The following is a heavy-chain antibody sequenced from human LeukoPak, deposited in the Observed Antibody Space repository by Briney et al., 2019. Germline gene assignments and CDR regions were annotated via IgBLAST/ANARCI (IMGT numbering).Heavy chain of an antibody. CDR1: GFTFSSYG. CDR2: IWYDGSNK. CDR3: ARDTRAEFDY. Sequence: GRSLRLSCAASGFTFSSYGMHWVRQAPGKGLEWVAVIWYDGSNKYYADSVKGRFTISRDNSKNTLYLQVNSLRAEDTAVYYCARDTRAEFDYWGQGTLVTVSS. V-gene: IGHV3-33*01. J-gene: IGHJ4*02.